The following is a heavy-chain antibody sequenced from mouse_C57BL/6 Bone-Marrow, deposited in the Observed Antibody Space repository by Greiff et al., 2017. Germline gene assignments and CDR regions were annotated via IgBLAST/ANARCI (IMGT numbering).Heavy chain of an antibody. Sequence: EVKLMESGGGLVQPGGSLKLSCAASGFTFSDCGMAWVRQAPRKGPEWVAFISNLAYSIYYADTVTGRFTISRENSKNTLYLEMSSLRSEDTAMYYCARVYGSSYAMDYWGQGTSVTVSS. J-gene: IGHJ4*01. CDR1: GFTFSDCG. D-gene: IGHD1-1*01. CDR3: ARVYGSSYAMDY. CDR2: ISNLAYSI. V-gene: IGHV5-15*01.